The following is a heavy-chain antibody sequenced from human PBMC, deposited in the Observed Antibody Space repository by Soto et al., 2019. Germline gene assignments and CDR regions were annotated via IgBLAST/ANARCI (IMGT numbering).Heavy chain of an antibody. CDR1: GYIFVNYG. J-gene: IGHJ6*02. CDR3: ALLDNYVRPTPQDV. V-gene: IGHV1-18*01. Sequence: QVQLVQSGDEVRKPGSSVKVSCKASGYIFVNYGIAWVRQAPGQGLEWMGWISPYSGNTHYASKVQGRRTMTTDTSTGAAYMDLGCLTSDDTAVYYCALLDNYVRPTPQDVWGQGTTVTVSS. CDR2: ISPYSGNT. D-gene: IGHD3-16*01.